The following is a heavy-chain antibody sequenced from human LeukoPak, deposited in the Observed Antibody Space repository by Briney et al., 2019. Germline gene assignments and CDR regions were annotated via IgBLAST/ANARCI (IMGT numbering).Heavy chain of an antibody. Sequence: ASVKVSCKASGYTFTSYGISWVRQAPGQGLEWMGWISAYNGNTNYAQKLQGRVTMTTDTSTSTAYMELRSLRSDDTAVYYCARANYDILTGYYLFDYWGQGTLVTVSS. D-gene: IGHD3-9*01. CDR2: ISAYNGNT. V-gene: IGHV1-18*01. J-gene: IGHJ4*02. CDR3: ARANYDILTGYYLFDY. CDR1: GYTFTSYG.